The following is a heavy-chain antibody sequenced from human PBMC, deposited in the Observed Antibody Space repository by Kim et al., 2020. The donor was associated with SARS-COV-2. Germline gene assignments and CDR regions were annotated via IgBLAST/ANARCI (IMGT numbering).Heavy chain of an antibody. J-gene: IGHJ4*02. CDR3: ARYYYDSSGYY. V-gene: IGHV1-2*02. D-gene: IGHD3-22*01. Sequence: TYAQKFQGRVTMTRDTSISTAYMELSRLRSDDTAVYYCARYYYDSSGYYWGQGTLVTVSS.